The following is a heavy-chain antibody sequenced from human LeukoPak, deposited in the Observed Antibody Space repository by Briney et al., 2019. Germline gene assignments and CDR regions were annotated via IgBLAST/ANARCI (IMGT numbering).Heavy chain of an antibody. J-gene: IGHJ4*02. Sequence: GGSLRLSCAPSGFTFRSYAMNWVRQAPGKGLEWVSAITGSGDYTYYADSVKGRFTMSRDNSSNTVYLQMSSLRAEDTAVYYCAKPGGTLVRGVIMEFDSWGQGTRVAVSS. CDR2: ITGSGDYT. V-gene: IGHV3-23*01. CDR1: GFTFRSYA. D-gene: IGHD3-10*01. CDR3: AKPGGTLVRGVIMEFDS.